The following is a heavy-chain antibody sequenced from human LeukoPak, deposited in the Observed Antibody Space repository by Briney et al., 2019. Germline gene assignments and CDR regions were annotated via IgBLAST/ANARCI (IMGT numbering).Heavy chain of an antibody. CDR3: ARVHDYGDYDDY. CDR2: ISSSSSYI. V-gene: IGHV3-21*01. D-gene: IGHD4-17*01. J-gene: IGHJ4*02. CDR1: GFTFSSYS. Sequence: GGSLRLSCAASGFTFSSYSMNWVRQAPGKGLEWVSSISSSSSYIYYADSVKGRFTISRDNAKNSLYLQMNSLRAEDTAVYYCARVHDYGDYDDYWGQGTLVTVSS.